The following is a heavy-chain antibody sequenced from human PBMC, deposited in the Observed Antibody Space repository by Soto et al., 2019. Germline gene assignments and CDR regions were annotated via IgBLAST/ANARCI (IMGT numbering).Heavy chain of an antibody. CDR2: IYPGDSDT. Sequence: XXSLKIYCKGFGYSFTSYWIVWVRQMPGKGLEWMGIIYPGDSDTRYSRSFQGQVTISADKSISTAYLQWSSLKASDTAMYYCARVPSAAAPGFYSLWGQGTTVTVSS. CDR1: GYSFTSYW. D-gene: IGHD6-13*01. CDR3: ARVPSAAAPGFYSL. J-gene: IGHJ6*02. V-gene: IGHV5-51*01.